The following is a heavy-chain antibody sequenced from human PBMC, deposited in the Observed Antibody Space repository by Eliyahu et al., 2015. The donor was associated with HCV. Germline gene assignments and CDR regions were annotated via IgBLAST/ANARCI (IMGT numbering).Heavy chain of an antibody. CDR2: IHYSGST. Sequence: QVQLQESGPGLVKPSETLSLTCTVSGGXIXTYYWSWIRQPPGKGLEWIWYIHYSGSTNYNPSLKSRVTISLDTSKNQFSLNLTSVTAADTAMYYCASGGGGIAVTGTGGWFDPWGQGTLVTVSS. CDR3: ASGGGGIAVTGTGGWFDP. D-gene: IGHD6-19*01. J-gene: IGHJ5*02. V-gene: IGHV4-59*01. CDR1: GGXIXTYY.